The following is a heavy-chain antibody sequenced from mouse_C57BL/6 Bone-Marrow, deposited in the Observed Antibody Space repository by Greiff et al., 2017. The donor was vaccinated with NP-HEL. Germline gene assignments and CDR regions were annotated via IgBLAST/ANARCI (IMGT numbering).Heavy chain of an antibody. CDR3: ARSVTTRARFDY. Sequence: QVQLQQSGAELVRPGTSVKVSCKASGYAFTNYLIEWVKQRPGQGLEWIGVINPGSGGTNYNEKFKGKATLTADTSSSTAYMQLSSLTSEDSAVYFCARSVTTRARFDYWGQGTTLTVSS. V-gene: IGHV1-54*01. D-gene: IGHD2-2*01. CDR1: GYAFTNYL. CDR2: INPGSGGT. J-gene: IGHJ2*01.